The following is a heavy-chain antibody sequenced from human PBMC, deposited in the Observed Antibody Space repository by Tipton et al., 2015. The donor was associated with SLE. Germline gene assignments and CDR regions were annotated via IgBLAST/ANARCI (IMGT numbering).Heavy chain of an antibody. CDR1: GFTFSSYS. J-gene: IGHJ5*02. V-gene: IGHV4-59*08. D-gene: IGHD3-10*01. Sequence: LRLSCAASGFTFSSYSMNWVRQAPGKGLEWIGNIDYSGSPYYNPSLKSRVTISVDTSKNQFSLHLRSVTAADTAVYYCASGGYYGSGSYYGGWFDPWGQGTLVTVSS. CDR2: IDYSGSP. CDR3: ASGGYYGSGSYYGGWFDP.